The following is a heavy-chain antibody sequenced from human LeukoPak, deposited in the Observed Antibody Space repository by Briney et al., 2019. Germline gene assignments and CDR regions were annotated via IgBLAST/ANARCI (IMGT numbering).Heavy chain of an antibody. Sequence: GGSLRLSCAASGFTFSRYWMTWVRQAPGKGLEWVANIKQDGSEKYYVDSVKGRFTISRDNAKNSLYLQMNSLRAEDTAVYFCARGSMVRGILKRYYMDVWGKGATVTVSS. CDR1: GFTFSRYW. V-gene: IGHV3-7*01. CDR3: ARGSMVRGILKRYYMDV. D-gene: IGHD3-10*01. J-gene: IGHJ6*03. CDR2: IKQDGSEK.